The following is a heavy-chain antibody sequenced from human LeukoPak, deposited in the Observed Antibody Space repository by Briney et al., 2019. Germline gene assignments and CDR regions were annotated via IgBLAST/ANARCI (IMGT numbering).Heavy chain of an antibody. Sequence: PSETLSLTCAVYGGSLTGYYWSWIRQPPGKGLQWIGEINHSGSSNYNPSLKSRVTISVDTSKNQFSLNLRSVTAADTAVYFCARVGGIAATVGAFDIWGQGTMVTVSS. D-gene: IGHD6-13*01. CDR1: GGSLTGYY. CDR3: ARVGGIAATVGAFDI. V-gene: IGHV4-34*01. J-gene: IGHJ3*02. CDR2: INHSGSS.